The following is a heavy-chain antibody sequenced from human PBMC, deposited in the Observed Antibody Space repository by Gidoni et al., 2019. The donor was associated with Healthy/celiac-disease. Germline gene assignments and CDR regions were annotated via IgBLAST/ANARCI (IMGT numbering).Heavy chain of an antibody. D-gene: IGHD1-1*01. CDR2: ISYDGSNK. CDR3: AKDGTQGTGAFDI. CDR1: GFTFSSYG. Sequence: QVQLVESGGGVVQPGRSLRLSCAASGFTFSSYGMHWVRQAPGKGLEWVAVISYDGSNKYYADSVKGRFTISRDNSKNTLYLQMNSLRAEDTAVYYCAKDGTQGTGAFDIWGQGTMVTVSS. J-gene: IGHJ3*02. V-gene: IGHV3-30*18.